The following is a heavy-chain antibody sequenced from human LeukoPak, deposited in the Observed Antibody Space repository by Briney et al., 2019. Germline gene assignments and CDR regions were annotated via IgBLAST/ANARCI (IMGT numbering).Heavy chain of an antibody. CDR3: ARVCDFWSWGFDP. Sequence: PSQTLSLTCTVSGGSISSDDYYWSWIRQPPGKGLVWIGNVYYSGSTYYNPSLDSRVTISVDTSKNQFSLKLSSVTAADTAVYYCARVCDFWSWGFDPWGQGTLVTVSS. D-gene: IGHD3-3*01. CDR2: VYYSGST. CDR1: GGSISSDDYY. J-gene: IGHJ5*02. V-gene: IGHV4-30-4*08.